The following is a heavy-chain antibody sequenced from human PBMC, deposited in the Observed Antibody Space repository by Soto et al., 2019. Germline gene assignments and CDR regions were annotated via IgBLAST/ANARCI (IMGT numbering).Heavy chain of an antibody. Sequence: QVQLVQSGGEIKKPGASVNVSCKASGYTFTRYGISWVRQAPGQGFEWMGWISGKNDRINHAQKFRGRITMTTDTTTITAYLEVGSRGSDDTAIYYCAREPNGYEDYWGQGTLVIVSS. V-gene: IGHV1-18*04. CDR2: ISGKNDRI. D-gene: IGHD2-8*01. J-gene: IGHJ4*02. CDR1: GYTFTRYG. CDR3: AREPNGYEDY.